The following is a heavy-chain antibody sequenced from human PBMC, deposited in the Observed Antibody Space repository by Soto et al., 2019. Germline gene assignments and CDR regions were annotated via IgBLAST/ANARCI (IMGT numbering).Heavy chain of an antibody. V-gene: IGHV1-69*13. J-gene: IGHJ6*02. CDR2: IIPIFGTA. D-gene: IGHD6-6*01. CDR3: ARAYSSSSSISYGMDV. Sequence: ASVKVSCKASGGTFSSYAISWVRQAPGQGLEWMGGIIPIFGTANYAQKFQGRVTITADESTSTAYMELSSLRSEDTAVYYCARAYSSSSSISYGMDVWGQGTTVTVSS. CDR1: GGTFSSYA.